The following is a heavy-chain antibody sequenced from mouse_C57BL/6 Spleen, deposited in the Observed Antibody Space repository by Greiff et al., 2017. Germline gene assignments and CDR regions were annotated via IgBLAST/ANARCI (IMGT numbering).Heavy chain of an antibody. J-gene: IGHJ2*01. D-gene: IGHD2-5*01. V-gene: IGHV1-52*01. CDR2: IDPSDSDT. Sequence: VQLQQPWAELVRPGSSVKLSCKASGYTFTSYWMHWVKQRPIQGLEWIGNIDPSDSDTHYNQKFKDKATLTVDKSSSTAYMQLSSLTSEDSAVYYCARGDSNYPYYFDDWGQGTTLTVSS. CDR3: ARGDSNYPYYFDD. CDR1: GYTFTSYW.